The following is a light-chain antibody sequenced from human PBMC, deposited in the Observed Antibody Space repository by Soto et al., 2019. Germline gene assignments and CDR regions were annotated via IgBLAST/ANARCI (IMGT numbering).Light chain of an antibody. CDR2: DVS. J-gene: IGLJ2*01. CDR3: YSYTSSSTVL. CDR1: SSDVGGYNY. Sequence: QSALTQPASLSGSPGQSITISCTGISSDVGGYNYVSWYQQHPDKAPKLMIYDVSNRRSGVSNRFSGSKSGNTASLTISGLEAEDEADYYCYSYTSSSTVLFGGGTKLTVL. V-gene: IGLV2-14*01.